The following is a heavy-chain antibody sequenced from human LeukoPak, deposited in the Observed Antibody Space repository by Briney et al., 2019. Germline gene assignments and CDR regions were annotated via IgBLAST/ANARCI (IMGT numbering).Heavy chain of an antibody. Sequence: SVKDSCMASGGTFISYAISWVRQAPGQGLEWMRRIIPILGIANYAQKFQGRVTITADKSTSTAYMVLSSLRSEDSSAYYCVTSSSWFVFDYWGQGTLVTVSS. J-gene: IGHJ4*02. CDR2: IIPILGIA. V-gene: IGHV1-69*04. CDR3: VTSSSWFVFDY. CDR1: GGTFISYA. D-gene: IGHD6-13*01.